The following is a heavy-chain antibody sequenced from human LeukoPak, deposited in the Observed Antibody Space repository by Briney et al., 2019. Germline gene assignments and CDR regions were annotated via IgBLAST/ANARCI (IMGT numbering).Heavy chain of an antibody. J-gene: IGHJ6*02. CDR2: FSGSGERT. Sequence: GPLRPSCAASGFTVSSNYMSWVRQAPGKGLGGVSTFSGSGERTYYADSVKGRFTISKDNFKNTLYLQMNSLRAEDTAVYYWARDTYYYGSGSNQPDYYGMDVWGQGTTVTVSS. D-gene: IGHD3-10*01. CDR3: ARDTYYYGSGSNQPDYYGMDV. V-gene: IGHV3-23*01. CDR1: GFTVSSNY.